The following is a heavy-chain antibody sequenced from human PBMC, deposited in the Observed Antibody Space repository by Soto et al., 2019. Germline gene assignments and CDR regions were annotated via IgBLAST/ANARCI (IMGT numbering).Heavy chain of an antibody. J-gene: IGHJ4*02. D-gene: IGHD6-19*01. CDR2: IYYSGST. Sequence: ASETLSLTCTVSGDSISSGGYYWSWIRQYPGKGLEWIGYIYYSGSTYYNPSVKSRVTISVDTSKNQFSLRLSSVTAADTAVYYCARRRVAVVDYWGQGTLVTVSS. CDR3: ARRRVAVVDY. V-gene: IGHV4-31*03. CDR1: GDSISSGGYY.